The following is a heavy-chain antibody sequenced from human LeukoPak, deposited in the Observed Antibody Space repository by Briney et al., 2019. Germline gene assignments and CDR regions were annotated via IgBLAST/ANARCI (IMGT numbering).Heavy chain of an antibody. CDR3: ARVSRSGGDPRLFDY. Sequence: PGGSLRLSCAASGFTFSSYSMSWVRQAPGKGLEWVSSISSSSYIYYADSVKGRFTISRDNAKNSLYLQMNSLRAEDTAVYYCARVSRSGGDPRLFDYWGQGTLVTVSS. D-gene: IGHD2-21*02. J-gene: IGHJ4*02. V-gene: IGHV3-21*01. CDR2: ISSSSYI. CDR1: GFTFSSYS.